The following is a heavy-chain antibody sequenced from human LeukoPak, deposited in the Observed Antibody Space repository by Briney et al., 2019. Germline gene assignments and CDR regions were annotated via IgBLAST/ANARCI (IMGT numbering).Heavy chain of an antibody. CDR2: INTNTGNP. Sequence: ASVKVSCKASGYTFTSYTMNWVRQAPGQGLEWMGWINTNTGNPTYAQGFTGRFVFSLDTSVSTAYLQISSLKAEDAAVYYCASAGKWLAFDYWGQGTLVTVSS. CDR3: ASAGKWLAFDY. D-gene: IGHD6-19*01. CDR1: GYTFTSYT. J-gene: IGHJ4*02. V-gene: IGHV7-4-1*02.